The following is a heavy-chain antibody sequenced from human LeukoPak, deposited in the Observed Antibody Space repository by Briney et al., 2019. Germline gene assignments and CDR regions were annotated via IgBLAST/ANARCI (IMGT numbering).Heavy chain of an antibody. V-gene: IGHV1-69*01. CDR1: GGTFSSYA. J-gene: IGHJ4*02. CDR2: IIPIFGTA. Sequence: ASVKVSCTASGGTFSSYAISWVRQAPGQGLEWMGGIIPIFGTANYAQKFQGRVTITADESTSTAYMELSSLRSEDTAVYYYASDGVNSGCYSDYWGQGTLVTVSS. D-gene: IGHD1-26*01. CDR3: ASDGVNSGCYSDY.